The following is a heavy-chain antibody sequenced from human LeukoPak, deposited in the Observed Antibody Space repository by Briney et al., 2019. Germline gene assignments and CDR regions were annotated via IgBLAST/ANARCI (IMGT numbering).Heavy chain of an antibody. CDR3: ARAVGPFDI. Sequence: GRSLRLSCAASGFTFSTYGMHWVRQAPGKGLEWVAVIWYDGSNKYYADSVKGRFTISRDNSKNTLSLQMNSLRAEDTAVYYYARAVGPFDIWGQGTMVTVSS. CDR1: GFTFSTYG. CDR2: IWYDGSNK. J-gene: IGHJ3*02. V-gene: IGHV3-33*01.